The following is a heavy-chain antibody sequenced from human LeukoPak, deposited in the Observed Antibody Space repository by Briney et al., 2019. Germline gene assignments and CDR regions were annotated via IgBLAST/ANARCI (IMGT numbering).Heavy chain of an antibody. CDR1: GGSISSGGYS. V-gene: IGHV4-30-2*01. CDR2: IYHSGST. CDR3: ARHSGHSSTNDAFDI. J-gene: IGHJ3*02. Sequence: PSQTLSLTRAVSGGSISSGGYSWSWIRQPPGKGLEWIGYIYHSGSTYYNPSLKSRVTISVDRSKNQFSLKLSSVTAADTAVYYCARHSGHSSTNDAFDIWGQGTMVIVSS. D-gene: IGHD6-13*01.